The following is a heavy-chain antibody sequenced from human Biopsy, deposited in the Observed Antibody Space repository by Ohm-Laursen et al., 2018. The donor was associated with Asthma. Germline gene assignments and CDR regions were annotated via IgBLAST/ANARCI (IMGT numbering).Heavy chain of an antibody. J-gene: IGHJ6*02. Sequence: SLRLSCTVSGFSFGDYFMTWVRQAPGKGLEWVASISSSGSTKYPSESVLGRCTISRDNTQKSMSLELRSLRVEDTAIYYCARVLESSSWGPFYFFTLDVWGQGTPVAVSS. CDR1: GFSFGDYF. D-gene: IGHD6-13*01. CDR2: ISSSGSTK. V-gene: IGHV3-11*01. CDR3: ARVLESSSWGPFYFFTLDV.